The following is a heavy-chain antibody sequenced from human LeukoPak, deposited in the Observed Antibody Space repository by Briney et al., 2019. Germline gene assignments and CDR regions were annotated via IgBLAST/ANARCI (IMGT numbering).Heavy chain of an antibody. D-gene: IGHD3-16*02. J-gene: IGHJ6*03. CDR3: AKDYRSGYYYHYMDV. Sequence: GGSLRLSCAASGFTFSSYAMSWVRQAPGKGLEWVSAISGSGGSTYYADSVKGRFTISRDNSKNTLYLQMNSLRAEDTAVYYCAKDYRSGYYYHYMDVWGKGTTVTVSS. CDR1: GFTFSSYA. CDR2: ISGSGGST. V-gene: IGHV3-23*01.